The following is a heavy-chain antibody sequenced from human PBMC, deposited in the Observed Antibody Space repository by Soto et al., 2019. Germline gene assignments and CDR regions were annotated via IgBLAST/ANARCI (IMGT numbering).Heavy chain of an antibody. Sequence: QVQLVQSGAEVKKPGASVKVSCKASGYTFTSYGISWVRQAPGQGLEWMGWISAYNGNTNYAQKLQGRVTMTTDTSTSTDYKEPRSLRSDDTAVYYWSHTPWDTAMGDWGQGTLVTVSS. CDR2: ISAYNGNT. V-gene: IGHV1-18*01. J-gene: IGHJ4*02. CDR3: SHTPWDTAMGD. CDR1: GYTFTSYG. D-gene: IGHD5-18*01.